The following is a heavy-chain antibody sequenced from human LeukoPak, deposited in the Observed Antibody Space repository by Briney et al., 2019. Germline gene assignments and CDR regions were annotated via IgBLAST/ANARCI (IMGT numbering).Heavy chain of an antibody. CDR3: ARLRVTSNYYMDV. Sequence: GGSLRLSCAASEFTFSRNWMTWVRPAPGKGLEWVANIKLDGSEKNYVDSVKGRFTISRDNAKNSLYLQMDSLRAEDTAVYYCARLRVTSNYYMDVWGKGTTVTVS. CDR2: IKLDGSEK. J-gene: IGHJ6*03. D-gene: IGHD4-17*01. CDR1: EFTFSRNW. V-gene: IGHV3-7*01.